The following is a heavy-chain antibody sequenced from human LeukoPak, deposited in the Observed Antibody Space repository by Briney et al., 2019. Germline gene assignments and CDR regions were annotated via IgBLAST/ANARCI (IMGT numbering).Heavy chain of an antibody. V-gene: IGHV4-31*03. CDR3: ARVGAGGLAAAGITNYYYYYYMDV. Sequence: SETLSLTCTVSGGSISSGGYYWSWIRQHPGKGLEWIGYIYYSGSTYYNPPLKSRVTISVDTSKNQFSLKLSSVTAADTAVYYCARVGAGGLAAAGITNYYYYYYMDVWGKGTTVTVSS. J-gene: IGHJ6*03. CDR1: GGSISSGGYY. CDR2: IYYSGST. D-gene: IGHD6-13*01.